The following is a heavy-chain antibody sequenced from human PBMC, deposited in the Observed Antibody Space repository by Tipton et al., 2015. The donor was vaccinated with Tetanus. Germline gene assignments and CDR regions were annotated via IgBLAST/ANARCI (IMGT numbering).Heavy chain of an antibody. CDR2: ISSTTSYI. CDR1: GFLFSSYT. J-gene: IGHJ4*02. Sequence: GSLRLSCSVSGFLFSSYTMNWVRQAPGRGLEWVSSISSTTSYIYYSDSVKGLFTISRDNAKNSLYLQMNSLTADDTAVYFCASGSSLDYWGQGTLVTVSS. V-gene: IGHV3-21*01. CDR3: ASGSSLDY. D-gene: IGHD6-6*01.